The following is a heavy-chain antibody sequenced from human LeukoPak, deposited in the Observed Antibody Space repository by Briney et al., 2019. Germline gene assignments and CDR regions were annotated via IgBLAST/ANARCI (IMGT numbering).Heavy chain of an antibody. Sequence: GGSLRLSCAASGFTFSSYAMSWVRQAPGKGLEWVSAISGSGGSTYYADSVKGWFTISRDNSKNTLYLQMNSLRAEDTAVYYCAKAPGGGGYSYGYPFDYWGQGTLVTVSS. V-gene: IGHV3-23*01. CDR2: ISGSGGST. CDR1: GFTFSSYA. CDR3: AKAPGGGGYSYGYPFDY. D-gene: IGHD5-18*01. J-gene: IGHJ4*02.